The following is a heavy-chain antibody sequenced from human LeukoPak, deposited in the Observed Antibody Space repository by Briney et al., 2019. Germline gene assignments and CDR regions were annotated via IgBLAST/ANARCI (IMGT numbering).Heavy chain of an antibody. CDR1: GFAVSSNY. Sequence: TGGSLRLSCAASGFAVSSNYMSWVRQAPGRGLEWVSVIYNGGTTYYADSVKGRFTISRDNSRNTLYLQMNSLRVEDTAVYYCAREGASSLVRGVIGYWGQGTLVTVSS. V-gene: IGHV3-53*01. J-gene: IGHJ4*02. CDR3: AREGASSLVRGVIGY. CDR2: IYNGGTT. D-gene: IGHD3-10*01.